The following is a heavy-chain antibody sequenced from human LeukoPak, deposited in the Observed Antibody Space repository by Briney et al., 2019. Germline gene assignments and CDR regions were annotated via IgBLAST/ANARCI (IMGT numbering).Heavy chain of an antibody. V-gene: IGHV3-23*01. Sequence: GGSPRLSCAASGFTFSNAWMSWVRQAPGKGLEWVSRISDSGDTTYFADSVKGRFTISRDNSKNTLYLQMSSLRAEDTAVYYCAKQAVTTRSWFFDLWGRGTLVTVSS. D-gene: IGHD4-17*01. CDR3: AKQAVTTRSWFFDL. CDR1: GFTFSNAW. J-gene: IGHJ2*01. CDR2: ISDSGDTT.